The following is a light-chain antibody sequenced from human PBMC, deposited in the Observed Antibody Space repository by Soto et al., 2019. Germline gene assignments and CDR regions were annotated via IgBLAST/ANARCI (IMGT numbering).Light chain of an antibody. Sequence: EIVLTQSPGTLSLSPGERXTLSXXASQSVSSSYLAWYQQKPGQAPRLLIYGASSRATGIPDRFSGSGSGTDFTLTISRXEPXXXXXXXXXXXXSSPFTFGPGTKVDIK. V-gene: IGKV3-20*01. CDR1: QSVSSSY. CDR2: GAS. J-gene: IGKJ3*01. CDR3: XXXXSSPFT.